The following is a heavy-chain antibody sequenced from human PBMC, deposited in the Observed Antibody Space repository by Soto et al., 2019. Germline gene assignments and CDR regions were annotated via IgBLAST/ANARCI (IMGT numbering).Heavy chain of an antibody. CDR1: GFTFSSYG. Sequence: QVQLVESGGGVVQPGRSLRLSCAASGFTFSSYGMHWVRQAPGKGLEWVAVISYDGSNTYYADSVKGRFTISRDNSKITLCLKMNSLRAEDTAVYYCAKDGTVYSSGCYAPSLDYWGQGTLVSVSS. CDR3: AKDGTVYSSGCYAPSLDY. D-gene: IGHD6-19*01. J-gene: IGHJ4*02. CDR2: ISYDGSNT. V-gene: IGHV3-30*18.